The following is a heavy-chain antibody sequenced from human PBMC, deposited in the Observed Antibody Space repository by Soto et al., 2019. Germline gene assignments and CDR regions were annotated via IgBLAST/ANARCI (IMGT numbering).Heavy chain of an antibody. CDR2: IDPSDSQT. D-gene: IGHD2-15*01. J-gene: IGHJ3*01. V-gene: IGHV5-10-1*01. CDR1: GYSFAGYW. Sequence: PGESLKISCKGSGYSFAGYWITWVRQKPWKGLEWMGRIDPSDSQTYYSPSFRGHVTISRDDATNSLYLQMTSLRAEDTAVYYCARDRCRGGTCYRTYAFDLWGQGTRVTVSS. CDR3: ARDRCRGGTCYRTYAFDL.